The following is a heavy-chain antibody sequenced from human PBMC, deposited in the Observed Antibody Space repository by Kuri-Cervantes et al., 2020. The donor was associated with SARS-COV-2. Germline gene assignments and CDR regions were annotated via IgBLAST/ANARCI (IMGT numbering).Heavy chain of an antibody. Sequence: GSLRLSCTVSGGSISTYYWSWIRQPPGKGLEWIGRIYTSGSTNYNPSLKSRVTISVDTSKNQFSLKLSSVTAADTAVYYCARGTVGAPGGGMDVWGQGTTVTVSS. CDR1: GGSISTYY. V-gene: IGHV4-4*08. CDR2: IYTSGST. J-gene: IGHJ6*02. D-gene: IGHD1-26*01. CDR3: ARGTVGAPGGGMDV.